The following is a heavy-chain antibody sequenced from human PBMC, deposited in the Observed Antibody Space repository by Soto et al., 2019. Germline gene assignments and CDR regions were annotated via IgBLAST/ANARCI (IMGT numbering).Heavy chain of an antibody. V-gene: IGHV4-30-2*01. CDR2: IYHSGST. J-gene: IGHJ6*02. Sequence: SDTQSLTYALSDVYISSGFYSLGWKKHPPGKGLEWMGYIYHSGSTYYNPSLKSRVTISVDRSKNQFSLKLSSVTAADTAVYYCAGSRYYHNSRMDGRGQGTTVTDS. CDR3: AGSRYYHNSRMDG. CDR1: DVYISSGFYS. D-gene: IGHD3-22*01.